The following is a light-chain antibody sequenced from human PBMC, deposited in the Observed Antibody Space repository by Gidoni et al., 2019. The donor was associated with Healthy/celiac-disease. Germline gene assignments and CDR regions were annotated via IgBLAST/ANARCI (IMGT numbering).Light chain of an antibody. J-gene: IGKJ2*01. V-gene: IGKV1-5*03. Sequence: EIQMTQSPSTLSASVGDRVTITCRARQRISSWLAWYQQKPGNAPKLLIYQASSLERGVPSRFSGSGSGTDFTLTISSLQPDDFATYYCQQYNSYSPYTFGQGTKLEIK. CDR3: QQYNSYSPYT. CDR2: QAS. CDR1: QRISSW.